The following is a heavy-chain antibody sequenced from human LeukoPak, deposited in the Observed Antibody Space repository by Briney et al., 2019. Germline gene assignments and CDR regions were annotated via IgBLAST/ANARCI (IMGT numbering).Heavy chain of an antibody. CDR1: GGTISSSSYY. J-gene: IGHJ3*01. CDR2: INHSGST. D-gene: IGHD5-18*01. CDR3: ARGKGSYGELLP. Sequence: SETLSLTCTVSGGTISSSSYYWGWIRQPPGKGLEWIGEINHSGSTNYNPSLKSRVTISVDTSKNQFSLKLSSVTAADTAVYYCARGKGSYGELLPWGQGTMVTVSS. V-gene: IGHV4-39*07.